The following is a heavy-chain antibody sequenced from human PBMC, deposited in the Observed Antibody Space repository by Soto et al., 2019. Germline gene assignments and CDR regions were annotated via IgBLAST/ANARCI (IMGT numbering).Heavy chain of an antibody. V-gene: IGHV4-34*01. CDR3: ARVASSSWYSPINYYYGMDV. Sequence: SETLSLTCAVYGGSFSGYYWSWIRQPPGKGLEWIGEINHSGSTNYNPSLKSRVTISVDTSKNQSSLKLSSVTAADTAVYYCARVASSSWYSPINYYYGMDVWGQGTTVTVS. J-gene: IGHJ6*02. D-gene: IGHD6-13*01. CDR1: GGSFSGYY. CDR2: INHSGST.